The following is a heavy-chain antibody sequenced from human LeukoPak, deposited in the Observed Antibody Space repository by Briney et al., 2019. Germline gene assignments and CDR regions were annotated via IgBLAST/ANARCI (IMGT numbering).Heavy chain of an antibody. D-gene: IGHD3-22*01. V-gene: IGHV1-24*01. J-gene: IGHJ4*02. Sequence: ASVKVSCKVSGYTLTELSMHWVRQAPGKGLEWMGGFVPEDGETIYAQKFQGRVTMTEDTSTDTAYMELSSLRSEDTAVYYCATDLNYYDSSGYNRYDYWGQGTLVTVSS. CDR1: GYTLTELS. CDR2: FVPEDGET. CDR3: ATDLNYYDSSGYNRYDY.